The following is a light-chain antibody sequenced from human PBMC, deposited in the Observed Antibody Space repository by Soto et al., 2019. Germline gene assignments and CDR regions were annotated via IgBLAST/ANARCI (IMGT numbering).Light chain of an antibody. CDR3: QQYGTSEII. V-gene: IGKV3-20*01. CDR1: QSLTNSF. J-gene: IGKJ5*01. Sequence: EIVLTQSPGTLSLSPGERATLSCRASQSLTNSFIAWYQQKPGQAPRLLIYDTSSRATGIPDRFSGSGSGTDFTLTISRLEPEDFAVFFCQQYGTSEIIFGQGTRRENK. CDR2: DTS.